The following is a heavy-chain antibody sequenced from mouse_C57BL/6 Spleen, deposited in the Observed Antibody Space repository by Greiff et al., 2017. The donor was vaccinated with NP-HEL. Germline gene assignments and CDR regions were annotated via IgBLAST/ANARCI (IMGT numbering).Heavy chain of an antibody. Sequence: QVQLQQPGAELVKPGASVKLSCKASGYTFTSYWMQWVKQRPGQGLEWIGEIDPSDSYTNYNQKFKGKATLTVDTSSSTAYMQLSSLTSEDSAVYYCARNWGNPLMDYWGQGTSVTVSS. D-gene: IGHD2-1*01. J-gene: IGHJ4*01. CDR2: IDPSDSYT. V-gene: IGHV1-50*01. CDR1: GYTFTSYW. CDR3: ARNWGNPLMDY.